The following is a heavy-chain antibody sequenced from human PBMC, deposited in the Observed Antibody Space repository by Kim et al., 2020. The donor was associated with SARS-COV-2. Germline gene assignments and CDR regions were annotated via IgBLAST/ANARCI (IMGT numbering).Heavy chain of an antibody. D-gene: IGHD7-27*01. Sequence: SQKFQARVTITRDTSASTAYMELSSLRSEDTAVYYCARDPWGGGLNWFDPWGQGTLVTVSS. V-gene: IGHV1-3*01. CDR3: ARDPWGGGLNWFDP. J-gene: IGHJ5*02.